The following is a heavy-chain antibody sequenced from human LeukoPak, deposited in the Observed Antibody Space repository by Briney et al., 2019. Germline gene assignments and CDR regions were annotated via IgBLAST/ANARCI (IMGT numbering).Heavy chain of an antibody. CDR1: GGSMSSPY. D-gene: IGHD2-2*01. CDR3: ARWAFSSYFDY. J-gene: IGHJ4*02. Sequence: PSETLSLTRTISGGSMSSPYWSWIRQPPGKGLEWIGYIYSSGSTNSNPSLKSRVTISVDTSRTQFSLRLNSVTAADTAVYYCARWAFSSYFDYWGQGTLVTVSS. CDR2: IYSSGST. V-gene: IGHV4-4*09.